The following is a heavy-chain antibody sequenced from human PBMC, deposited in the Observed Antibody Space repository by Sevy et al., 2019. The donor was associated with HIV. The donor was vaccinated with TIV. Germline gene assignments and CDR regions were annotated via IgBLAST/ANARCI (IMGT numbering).Heavy chain of an antibody. D-gene: IGHD3-16*01. Sequence: GGFLRLSCAASGFTFSSYWMSWVRQAPGKGLEWVANIKQDGSEKYYVDSVKGRFTISRDNAKNSLYLQMNSLRAEDTAVYYCARDYMGYYDYVWGSSWGQGTLVTVSS. CDR3: ARDYMGYYDYVWGSS. CDR2: IKQDGSEK. J-gene: IGHJ4*02. V-gene: IGHV3-7*01. CDR1: GFTFSSYW.